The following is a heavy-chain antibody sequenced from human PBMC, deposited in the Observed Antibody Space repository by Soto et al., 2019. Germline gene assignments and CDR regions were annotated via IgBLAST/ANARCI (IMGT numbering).Heavy chain of an antibody. CDR2: IYYSGST. J-gene: IGHJ5*02. CDR3: ARESDWFDP. Sequence: SETLSLTCTVSGGSVSSGSYYWSWIRQPPGKGLEWIGYIYYSGSTNYNPSLKSRVTISVDTSKNQFSLKLSSVTAADTAVYYCARESDWFDPWGQGTLVTVSS. CDR1: GGSVSSGSYY. V-gene: IGHV4-61*01.